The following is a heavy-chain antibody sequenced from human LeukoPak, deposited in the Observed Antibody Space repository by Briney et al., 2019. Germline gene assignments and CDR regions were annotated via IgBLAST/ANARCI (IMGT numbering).Heavy chain of an antibody. V-gene: IGHV3-30-3*01. CDR3: ARDLFPDYGDYGRGMDV. D-gene: IGHD4-17*01. Sequence: GRSLRLSCAASGFTFSSYAMHWVRQAPGKGLEWVAVISYDGSNKYYADSVKGRFTISRDNSKNTLYLQMSSLRAEDTAVYYCARDLFPDYGDYGRGMDVWGQGTTVTVSS. J-gene: IGHJ6*02. CDR1: GFTFSSYA. CDR2: ISYDGSNK.